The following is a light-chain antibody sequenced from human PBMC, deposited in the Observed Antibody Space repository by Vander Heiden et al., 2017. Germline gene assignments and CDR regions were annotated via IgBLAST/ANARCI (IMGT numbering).Light chain of an antibody. J-gene: IGKJ1*01. CDR3: QQYATSPWT. V-gene: IGKV3-20*01. CDR1: QSLSSSY. CDR2: GPS. Sequence: EIVLTQSPVTLSLSPGERAALSCRASQSLSSSYLAWYQQKPGQAPRLLIYGPSSRATGIPDRFSGSGSGTDFTLTISRLEPEDFAVYYCQQYATSPWTFGPGTRLEIK.